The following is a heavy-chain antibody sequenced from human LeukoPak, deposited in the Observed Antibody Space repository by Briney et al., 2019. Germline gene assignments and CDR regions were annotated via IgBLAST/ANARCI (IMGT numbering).Heavy chain of an antibody. Sequence: WGTLSLTCSVSGYSISSGFHWVWIRQPPGKGLEWIGSIYHSGKTYYKPSLKSRVTLSVDTSKNQFSLRLSSVTAADTAVYYCARDGGTHYWGQGTLVTVSS. CDR1: GYSISSGFH. V-gene: IGHV4-38-2*02. CDR2: IYHSGKT. CDR3: ARDGGTHY. J-gene: IGHJ4*02.